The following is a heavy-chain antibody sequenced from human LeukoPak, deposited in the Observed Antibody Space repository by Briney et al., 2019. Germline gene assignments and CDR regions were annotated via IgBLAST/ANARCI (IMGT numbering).Heavy chain of an antibody. CDR3: ARATQWLERGDAFDI. V-gene: IGHV3-30-3*01. Sequence: PGGSLRLSCAASGFTFSSYAMHWVRQAPGKGLEWVAVISYDGSNKYYADTVKGRFTISRDNSKNTLYLQMNSLRAEDTAVYYCARATQWLERGDAFDIWGQGTMVTVSS. CDR2: ISYDGSNK. J-gene: IGHJ3*02. CDR1: GFTFSSYA. D-gene: IGHD6-19*01.